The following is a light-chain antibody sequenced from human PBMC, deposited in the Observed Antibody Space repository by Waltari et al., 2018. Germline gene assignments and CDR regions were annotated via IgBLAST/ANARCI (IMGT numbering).Light chain of an antibody. CDR3: AAWDDSLSGRV. CDR2: RNN. J-gene: IGLJ3*02. CDR1: SPNIGSNY. Sequence: QSVLTPPPSASGTPGQRVTIPCSGSSPNIGSNYVSWYQQLPGTAPKLLIYRNNQRPSGVPDRFSGSKSGTSASLAISGLRSEDEADYYCAAWDDSLSGRVFGGGTKLTVL. V-gene: IGLV1-47*01.